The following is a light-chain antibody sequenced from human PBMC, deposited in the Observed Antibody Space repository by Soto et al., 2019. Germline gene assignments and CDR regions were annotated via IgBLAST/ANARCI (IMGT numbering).Light chain of an antibody. CDR3: CSYTRTATPWV. CDR1: DSDVGAYNF. V-gene: IGLV2-14*01. Sequence: QSVLTQPASASGSLGQSITIPCTGSDSDVGAYNFVSWYQQRPGTAPKLIIYEVTGRPSGVSSRFSGSKSGNTASLNISGLQAEDEADYHCCSYTRTATPWVFGGGTKLTVL. J-gene: IGLJ3*02. CDR2: EVT.